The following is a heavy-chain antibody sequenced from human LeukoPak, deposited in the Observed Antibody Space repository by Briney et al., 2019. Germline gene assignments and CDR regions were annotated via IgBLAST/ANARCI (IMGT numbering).Heavy chain of an antibody. J-gene: IGHJ5*02. Sequence: PSETLSLTCTVSGGSISSYYWSWIRQPPGQGLEWIGYIYYSGSTNYNPSLKSRVTISVDTSKNQFSLKLSSVTAADTAVYYCARFVGMATITWGQGTLVTVSS. CDR2: IYYSGST. CDR3: ARFVGMATIT. D-gene: IGHD5-24*01. V-gene: IGHV4-59*01. CDR1: GGSISSYY.